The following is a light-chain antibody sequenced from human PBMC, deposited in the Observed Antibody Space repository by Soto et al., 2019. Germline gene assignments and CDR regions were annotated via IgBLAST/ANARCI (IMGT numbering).Light chain of an antibody. V-gene: IGKV1-6*01. CDR2: AAS. Sequence: AIQMTQSPSSLSASVGDPVTISCRASQVIGNDLAWYQQKPGKAPRLLIFAASNLQSGVPSRFSGSGSGTDFTLTISRLQPEDSATYYCLQFYNFSWTFGQGTKVDI. J-gene: IGKJ1*01. CDR1: QVIGND. CDR3: LQFYNFSWT.